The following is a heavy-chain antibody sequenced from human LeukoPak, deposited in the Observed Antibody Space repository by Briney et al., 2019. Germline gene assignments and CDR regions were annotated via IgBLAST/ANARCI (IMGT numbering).Heavy chain of an antibody. CDR1: GGTLSSYT. J-gene: IGHJ4*02. Sequence: VASVKVSCKASGGTLSSYTISWVRQAPGQGLEWMGRIIPILGIANYAQKFQGRVTITADKSTSTAYMELSSLRSEDTAVYYCATGTVAGQVDYWGQGTLVTVSS. D-gene: IGHD6-19*01. V-gene: IGHV1-69*02. CDR2: IIPILGIA. CDR3: ATGTVAGQVDY.